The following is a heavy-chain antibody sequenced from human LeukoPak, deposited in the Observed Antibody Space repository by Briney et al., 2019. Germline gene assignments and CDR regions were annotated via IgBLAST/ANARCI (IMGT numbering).Heavy chain of an antibody. CDR1: GGSIISGDYY. V-gene: IGHV4-30-4*02. CDR3: ARERESSGWIDY. CDR2: IYYSGTT. D-gene: IGHD6-19*01. J-gene: IGHJ4*02. Sequence: PSETLSLTCTVSGGSIISGDYYWSWIRQPPGKGLEWIGYIYYSGTTYYNPSLKSRLTISVDASKNQFSLRLTSVTAADTAVYYCARERESSGWIDYWGQGTLVTVSS.